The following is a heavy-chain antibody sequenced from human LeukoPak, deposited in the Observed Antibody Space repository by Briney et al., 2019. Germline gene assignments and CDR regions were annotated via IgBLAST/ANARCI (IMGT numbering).Heavy chain of an antibody. J-gene: IGHJ6*03. CDR2: IRSKANSYAT. CDR1: GFTFSGSA. D-gene: IGHD5-12*01. V-gene: IGHV3-73*01. CDR3: TREKHAEKVATIHHYYYYMDV. Sequence: GGSLRLSCAASGFTFSGSAMHWVRQASGKGLEWVGRIRSKANSYATAYAASVKGRFTISRDDSKNTAYLQMNSLKTEDTAVYYCTREKHAEKVATIHHYYYYMDVWGKGTTVTVSS.